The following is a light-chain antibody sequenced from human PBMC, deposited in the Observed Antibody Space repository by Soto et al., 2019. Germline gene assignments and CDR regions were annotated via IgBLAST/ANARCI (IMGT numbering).Light chain of an antibody. Sequence: EIVMTQSPATLSVSPGERATLSCRASQSVSSNLAWYQQKPGQAPMLLISGSSTRATGIPARFSGSGSGTEFTLTISSLQSEDLAVYYCQQYNNWPPYTFGQGTKLEIK. CDR2: GSS. J-gene: IGKJ2*01. CDR3: QQYNNWPPYT. V-gene: IGKV3-15*01. CDR1: QSVSSN.